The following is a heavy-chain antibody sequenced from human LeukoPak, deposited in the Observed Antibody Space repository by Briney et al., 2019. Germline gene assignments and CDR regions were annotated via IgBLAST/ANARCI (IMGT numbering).Heavy chain of an antibody. J-gene: IGHJ4*02. Sequence: SETLSLTCTVSGGSISSGSYFWTWIQQPAGKGLEWIGRINTSGSTNYNPSLKSRVTISVDTSKNQFSLKLSSVTAADTAVFYCAREGYTSSWYSGYYYFDYWGQGTLVTVSS. V-gene: IGHV4-61*02. CDR2: INTSGST. CDR3: AREGYTSSWYSGYYYFDY. D-gene: IGHD6-13*01. CDR1: GGSISSGSYF.